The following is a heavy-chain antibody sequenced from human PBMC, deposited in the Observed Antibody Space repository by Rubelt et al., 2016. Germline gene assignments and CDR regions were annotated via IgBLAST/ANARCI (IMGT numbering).Heavy chain of an antibody. CDR2: IYYSGST. CDR1: GGSISSYY. CDR3: ARRRRSSGWVDY. V-gene: IGHV4-59*12. J-gene: IGHJ4*02. D-gene: IGHD6-19*01. Sequence: QVQLQESGPGLVKPSETLSLTCTVSGGSISSYYWSWIRQPPGKGLEWIGYIYYSGSTNYNPSLKSRVTISGDPSKSQFSLKRSSVTAADTAVYYCARRRRSSGWVDYWGQGTLVTVSS.